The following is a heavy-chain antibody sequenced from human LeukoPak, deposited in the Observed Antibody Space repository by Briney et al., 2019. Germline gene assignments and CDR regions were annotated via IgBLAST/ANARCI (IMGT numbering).Heavy chain of an antibody. CDR1: GFTFSNAW. D-gene: IGHD6-6*01. CDR3: ARGSWQLAEEVY. V-gene: IGHV4-34*01. Sequence: GSLRLSCAASGFTFSNAWMSWARQPPGKGLEWIGEINHSGSTNYNPSLKSRVTISVDTSKNQFSLKLSSVTAADTAVYYCARGSWQLAEEVYWGQGTLVTVSS. CDR2: INHSGST. J-gene: IGHJ4*02.